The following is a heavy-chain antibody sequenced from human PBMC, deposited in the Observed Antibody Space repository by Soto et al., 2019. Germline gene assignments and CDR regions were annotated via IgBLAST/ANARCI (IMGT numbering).Heavy chain of an antibody. Sequence: SETLSLTCTVFGGSVSIGDYLWSWIRQRPGKGLEWIGYIHDSGNTYYNPSLKSRVTISLDTSKNQFSLKVTSMTAADTAVYFCAGARGGDPGDYDSLCDRRGQENLVTVSS. CDR2: IHDSGNT. D-gene: IGHD3-22*01. CDR3: AGARGGDPGDYDSLCDR. V-gene: IGHV4-30-4*01. J-gene: IGHJ5*02. CDR1: GGSVSIGDYL.